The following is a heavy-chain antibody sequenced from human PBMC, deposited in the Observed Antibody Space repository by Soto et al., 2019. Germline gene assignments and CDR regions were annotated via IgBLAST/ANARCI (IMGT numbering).Heavy chain of an antibody. V-gene: IGHV5-10-1*01. CDR1: GYSFTSYW. Sequence: GESVKISCKGSGYSFTSYWISWVRQMPGKGLEWMGRIDPSDSYTNYSPSFQGHVTISADKSISTAYLQWSSLKASDTAMYYCARQGPGIAVAGTIYYYGMDVWGQGTTVTVSS. D-gene: IGHD6-19*01. CDR2: IDPSDSYT. CDR3: ARQGPGIAVAGTIYYYGMDV. J-gene: IGHJ6*02.